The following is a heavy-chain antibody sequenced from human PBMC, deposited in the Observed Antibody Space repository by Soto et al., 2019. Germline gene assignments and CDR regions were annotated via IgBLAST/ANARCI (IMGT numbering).Heavy chain of an antibody. CDR3: ARDLHDYVSFRFDP. J-gene: IGHJ5*02. V-gene: IGHV3-48*01. CDR1: GFTLRSYR. CDR2: ISSSSSTI. Sequence: GGSLRLSCAASGFTLRSYRMNWVRQAPGKGLEWVSYISSSSSTIYYADSVKGRFTISRDNAKNSLYLQMDSLRAEDTAVYYSARDLHDYVSFRFDPWGQGTLVTVSS. D-gene: IGHD3-16*01.